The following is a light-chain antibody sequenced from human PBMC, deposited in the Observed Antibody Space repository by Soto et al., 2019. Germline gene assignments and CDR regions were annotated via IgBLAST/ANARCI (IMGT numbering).Light chain of an antibody. CDR1: QSVSSY. Sequence: EVVLTQSPATLSLSPGERATLSCRASQSVSSYLAWYQQKPGQTPRLLIYDASNRATGIPARFSGSGSGTDFXLTIXSLXPEDFAFYFCQQRGNWPPTFGPGTKVDI. CDR3: QQRGNWPPT. V-gene: IGKV3-11*01. J-gene: IGKJ3*01. CDR2: DAS.